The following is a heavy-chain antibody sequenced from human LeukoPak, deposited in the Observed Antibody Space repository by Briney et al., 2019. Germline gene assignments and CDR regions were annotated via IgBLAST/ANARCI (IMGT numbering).Heavy chain of an antibody. J-gene: IGHJ6*03. V-gene: IGHV3-7*01. CDR1: GGSISSSSYY. Sequence: ETLSLTCTVSGGSISSSSYYWGWIRQPPGKGLEWVANIKQDGSEKYYVDSVKGRFTISRDNAKNSLYLQMNSLRAEDTAVYYCARDTSEFDDSSGYLHYYYYMDVWGKGTTVTVSS. CDR3: ARDTSEFDDSSGYLHYYYYMDV. CDR2: IKQDGSEK. D-gene: IGHD3-22*01.